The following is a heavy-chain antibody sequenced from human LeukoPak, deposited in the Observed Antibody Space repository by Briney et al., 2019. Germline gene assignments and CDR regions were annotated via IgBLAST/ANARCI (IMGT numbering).Heavy chain of an antibody. J-gene: IGHJ4*02. CDR1: GGTFSSYA. Sequence: SVKVSCKASGGTFSSYAISWVRQAPGQGLEWMGRIIPIFGTANYAQKFQGRVTITTDESTSTAYMELRSLRSDDTAVFYCARDLVDGVGAPGAYWGQGALVTVSS. CDR3: ARDLVDGVGAPGAY. D-gene: IGHD1-26*01. V-gene: IGHV1-69*05. CDR2: IIPIFGTA.